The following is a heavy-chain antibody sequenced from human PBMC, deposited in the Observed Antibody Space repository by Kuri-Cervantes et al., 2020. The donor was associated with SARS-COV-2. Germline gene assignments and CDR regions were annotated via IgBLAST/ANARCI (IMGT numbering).Heavy chain of an antibody. CDR3: ARVPGGYSYGPFDY. Sequence: ESLKIFYTFSGGSISSYYWSWIRQPAGKGLEWIGRIYTSGSTNYNPSLKSRVTMSVDTSKNQFSLKLSSVTAADTAVYYCARVPGGYSYGPFDYWGQGTLVTVSS. V-gene: IGHV4-4*07. J-gene: IGHJ4*02. CDR1: GGSISSYY. D-gene: IGHD5-18*01. CDR2: IYTSGST.